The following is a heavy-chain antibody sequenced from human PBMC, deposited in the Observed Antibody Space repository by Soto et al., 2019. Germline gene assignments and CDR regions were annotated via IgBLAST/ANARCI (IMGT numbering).Heavy chain of an antibody. D-gene: IGHD6-19*01. Sequence: GGSLRLSXAASGFTFSSYAMSWVRQAPGKGLEWVSAISGSGGSTYYADSVKGRFTISRDNSKNTLYLQMNSLRAEDTAVYYCAKDISGSSGWPNHDAFDIWGQGTMVTVSS. CDR3: AKDISGSSGWPNHDAFDI. V-gene: IGHV3-23*01. CDR2: ISGSGGST. J-gene: IGHJ3*02. CDR1: GFTFSSYA.